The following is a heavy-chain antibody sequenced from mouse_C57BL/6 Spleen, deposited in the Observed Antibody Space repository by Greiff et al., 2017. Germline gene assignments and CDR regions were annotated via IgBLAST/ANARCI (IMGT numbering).Heavy chain of an antibody. D-gene: IGHD1-1*01. V-gene: IGHV1-22*01. J-gene: IGHJ1*03. CDR3: ARGDTTVVVDWYFDV. CDR1: GYTFTDYN. CDR2: INPNNGGT. Sequence: VQLKQSGPELVKPGASVKMSCKASGYTFTDYNMHWVKQSHGKSLEWIGYINPNNGGTSYNQKFKGKATLTVNKSSSTAYMELRSLTSEDSAVYYCARGDTTVVVDWYFDVWGTGTTVTVSS.